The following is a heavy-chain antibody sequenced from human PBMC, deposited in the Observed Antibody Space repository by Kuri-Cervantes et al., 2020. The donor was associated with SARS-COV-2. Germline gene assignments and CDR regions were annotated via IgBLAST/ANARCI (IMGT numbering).Heavy chain of an antibody. Sequence: GGSLRLSCAASGFTFSSYWMSWVRQAPGKGLEWVAFIRYDGSNKYYADSVKGRFTISRDDSKNTLYLQMNSLKTEDTAVYYCTTGEPMTTVKDVWGKGTTVTVSS. D-gene: IGHD4-17*01. V-gene: IGHV3-30*02. CDR2: IRYDGSNK. CDR3: TTGEPMTTVKDV. J-gene: IGHJ6*04. CDR1: GFTFSSYW.